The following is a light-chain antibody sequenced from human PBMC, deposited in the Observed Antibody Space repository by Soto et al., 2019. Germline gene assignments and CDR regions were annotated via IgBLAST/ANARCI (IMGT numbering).Light chain of an antibody. V-gene: IGKV1-5*01. Sequence: DIQMTQSPSTLSASVGDRVTITCRASQSISSWLAWYQQKPGKAPKLLIYDASSLESGVPSRFSGSGSGTEFTLTISSLHPDDFATYYCQQYNSYSSTLGQGTKLEIK. CDR3: QQYNSYSST. CDR1: QSISSW. J-gene: IGKJ2*02. CDR2: DAS.